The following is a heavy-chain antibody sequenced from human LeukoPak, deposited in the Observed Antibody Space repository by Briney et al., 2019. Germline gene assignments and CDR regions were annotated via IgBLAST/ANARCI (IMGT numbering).Heavy chain of an antibody. D-gene: IGHD2-8*01. V-gene: IGHV1-2*02. CDR3: ARPRYCTNGVCYPIFDY. CDR1: GYTFTGYY. J-gene: IGHJ4*02. Sequence: ASVKVSCKASGYTFTGYYMHWVRQAPGQGLEWMGWINPNSGGTNYAQKFQGRVTMTRDTSISTAYMELSRLRSDDTAVYYCARPRYCTNGVCYPIFDYWGQGTLVTVSP. CDR2: INPNSGGT.